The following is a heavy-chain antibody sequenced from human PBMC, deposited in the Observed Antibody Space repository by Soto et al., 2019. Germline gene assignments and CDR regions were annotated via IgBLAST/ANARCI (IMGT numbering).Heavy chain of an antibody. CDR1: GFTFTSSA. Sequence: GAPVKGSCKASGFTFTSSAVPGGRQGRGQRLEWIGWIVVGSGNTNYAQKFQERVTITRDMSTSTAHMELSSLRSEDTAVYYCAAESPLAVAAPGYYYVMDVWGQGTTVT. CDR3: AAESPLAVAAPGYYYVMDV. J-gene: IGHJ6*02. V-gene: IGHV1-58*01. CDR2: IVVGSGNT. D-gene: IGHD6-19*01.